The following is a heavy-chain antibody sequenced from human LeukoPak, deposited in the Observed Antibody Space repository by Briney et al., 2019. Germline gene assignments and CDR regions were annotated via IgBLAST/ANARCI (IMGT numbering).Heavy chain of an antibody. CDR2: IYYSGSS. J-gene: IGHJ4*02. D-gene: IGHD1-26*01. CDR1: GGSISSSGYY. CDR3: ARVGVTADFDY. Sequence: SETLSLTCTVSGGSISSSGYYWGWVRQPPGKELEWIGSIYYSGSSHYNPSLKGRVSMSRDTAKNQFSLNLSSVTAADTAVYYCARVGVTADFDYWGQGTLVTVSS. V-gene: IGHV4-39*07.